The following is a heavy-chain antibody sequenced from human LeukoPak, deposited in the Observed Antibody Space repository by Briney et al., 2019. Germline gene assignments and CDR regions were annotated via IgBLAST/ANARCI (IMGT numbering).Heavy chain of an antibody. D-gene: IGHD3-3*01. Sequence: GGSPRLSCAPSGFTFSRHGMHWVRQAPGKGLEWVAIISNDGSRKYYAHSVEGRFTISRDNSKNTLYLQMDSLRAEDTAVYYCARDRAWNYFDYWGQGTLVTVSS. V-gene: IGHV3-30*03. CDR2: ISNDGSRK. J-gene: IGHJ4*02. CDR1: GFTFSRHG. CDR3: ARDRAWNYFDY.